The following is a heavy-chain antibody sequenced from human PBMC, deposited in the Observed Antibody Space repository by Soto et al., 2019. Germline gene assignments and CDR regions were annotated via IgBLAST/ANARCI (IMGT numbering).Heavy chain of an antibody. CDR2: FSSSSSYI. CDR3: ARDPTTGTTGGFDH. J-gene: IGHJ4*02. V-gene: IGHV3-21*01. D-gene: IGHD1-1*01. Sequence: GGSLRLPCAASGFTFSSYSMNWVGQAPGKGLEWVSSFSSSSSYIYYADSVKGRFTISRDNAKNSLYLQMNSLRAEDTAVYYCARDPTTGTTGGFDHWGQGTLVTVSS. CDR1: GFTFSSYS.